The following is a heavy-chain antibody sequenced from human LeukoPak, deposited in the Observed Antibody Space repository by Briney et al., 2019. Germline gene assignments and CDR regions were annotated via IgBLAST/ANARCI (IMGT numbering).Heavy chain of an antibody. CDR2: IHHSGST. J-gene: IGHJ6*03. V-gene: IGHV4-4*02. CDR1: GGSISSKNW. CDR3: ARETRVRPYYYYMDV. Sequence: SETLSLTCAVSGGSISSKNWWSWVRQPPGKGLEWIGEIHHSGSTNYNPSLKSRVTISIDQSKNQFSLKLSSVTAADTAVYYCARETRVRPYYYYMDVWGKGTTATISS.